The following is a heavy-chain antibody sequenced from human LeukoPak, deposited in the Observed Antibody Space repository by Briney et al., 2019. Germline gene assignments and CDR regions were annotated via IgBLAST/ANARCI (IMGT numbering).Heavy chain of an antibody. CDR3: ARGYYDFWSGLLYNL. D-gene: IGHD3-3*01. V-gene: IGHV4-34*01. Sequence: LSLTXXXYGGSXSGYYWSWIRQPPGKGLEWIGEINHSGSTNYNPSLKSRVTISVDTSKNQFSLKLSSVTAADTAVYYCARGYYDFWSGLLYNLWGQGTLVTVSS. CDR2: INHSGST. J-gene: IGHJ4*02. CDR1: GGSXSGYY.